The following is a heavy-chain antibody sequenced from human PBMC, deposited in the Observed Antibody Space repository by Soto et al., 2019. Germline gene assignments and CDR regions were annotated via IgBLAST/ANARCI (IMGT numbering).Heavy chain of an antibody. J-gene: IGHJ4*02. CDR2: ISAYNGNT. D-gene: IGHD3-16*02. CDR3: ARHYDYVWGSYRQDNYFDY. Sequence: ASVKVSCKASGYTFTSYGISWVRQAPGQGLEWMGWISAYNGNTNYAQKLQGRVTMTTDTSTSTAYMELRSLRSDDTAVYYCARHYDYVWGSYRQDNYFDYWGQGTLVTVSS. CDR1: GYTFTSYG. V-gene: IGHV1-18*04.